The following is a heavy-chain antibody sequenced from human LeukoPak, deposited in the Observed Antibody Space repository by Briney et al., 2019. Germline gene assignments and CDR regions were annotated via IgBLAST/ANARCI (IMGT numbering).Heavy chain of an antibody. D-gene: IGHD3-22*01. CDR1: GFTFSSYW. CDR3: ARARDYYDSSGYYWEPTYYFDY. V-gene: IGHV3-74*01. CDR2: INSDGSST. J-gene: IGHJ4*02. Sequence: GGSLRLSCAASGFTFSSYWMHWVRQAPGKGLVWVSRINSDGSSTSYADSVKGRFTISRDNAKNTLYLQMNSLRAEDTAVYHCARARDYYDSSGYYWEPTYYFDYWGQGTLVTVSS.